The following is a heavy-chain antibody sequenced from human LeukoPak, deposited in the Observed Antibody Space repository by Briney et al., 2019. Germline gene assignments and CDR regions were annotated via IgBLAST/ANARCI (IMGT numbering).Heavy chain of an antibody. Sequence: SETLSLTCAVSGGSISSSNWWSWVRQPPGKGLEWIGEIYHSGSTNYNPSLKSRVTISVDKSKNQFSLKLSSATAADTAVYYCARVGSYDSSGAFDYWGQGTLVTVSS. D-gene: IGHD3-22*01. V-gene: IGHV4-4*02. CDR3: ARVGSYDSSGAFDY. J-gene: IGHJ4*02. CDR1: GGSISSSNW. CDR2: IYHSGST.